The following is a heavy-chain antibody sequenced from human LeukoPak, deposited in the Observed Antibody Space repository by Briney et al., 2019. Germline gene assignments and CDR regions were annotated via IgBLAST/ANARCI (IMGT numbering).Heavy chain of an antibody. CDR3: ARGIAAAGYNWFDP. J-gene: IGHJ5*02. CDR1: GGTFSSYA. D-gene: IGHD6-13*01. CDR2: MNPNSGNT. V-gene: IGHV1-8*02. Sequence: ASVKVSCKASGGTFSSYAISWVRQATGQGLEWMGWMNPNSGNTGYAQKFQGRVTMTRNTSISTAYMELSSLRSEDTAVYYCARGIAAAGYNWFDPWGQGTLVTVSS.